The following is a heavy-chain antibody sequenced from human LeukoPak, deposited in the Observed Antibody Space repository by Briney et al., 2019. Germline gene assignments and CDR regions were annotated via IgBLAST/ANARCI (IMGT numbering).Heavy chain of an antibody. CDR1: GFTFSTFG. Sequence: PGGSLRLSCAASGFTFSTFGMHWVRQAPGKGLEGVAFIRYDGADKFYADSVKGRFTISRDNSKNTAYLQINSLRAEDTAVYYCAKTTYYDILTGYQRTFYFDYWGQGTLVTVSS. CDR2: IRYDGADK. D-gene: IGHD3-9*01. CDR3: AKTTYYDILTGYQRTFYFDY. J-gene: IGHJ4*02. V-gene: IGHV3-30*02.